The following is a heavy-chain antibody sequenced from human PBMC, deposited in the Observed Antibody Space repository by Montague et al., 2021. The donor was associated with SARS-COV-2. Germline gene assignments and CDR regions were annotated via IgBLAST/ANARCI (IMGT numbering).Heavy chain of an antibody. CDR1: GGSFSGYY. Sequence: SETLSLTCAVYGGSFSGYYWSWIRQPPGKGLEWIGEINHRGSTNYNPSLKRRVIISVDTSKNQFSLKLSSVTAADTAVYYCATLPSSITIVGVFQGYYFDDWGQGTLVTVSS. CDR3: ATLPSSITIVGVFQGYYFDD. CDR2: INHRGST. V-gene: IGHV4-34*01. D-gene: IGHD3-3*01. J-gene: IGHJ4*02.